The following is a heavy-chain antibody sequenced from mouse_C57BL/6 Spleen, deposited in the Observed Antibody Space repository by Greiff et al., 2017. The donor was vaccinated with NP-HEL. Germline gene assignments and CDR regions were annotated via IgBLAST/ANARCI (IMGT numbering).Heavy chain of an antibody. J-gene: IGHJ4*01. D-gene: IGHD1-1*01. CDR2: INPYNGGT. Sequence: EVQLQQSGPVLVKPGASVKMSCKASGYTFTDYYMNWVKQSHGKSLEWIGVINPYNGGTSYNQKFKGKATLTVDKSSSTAYMELNSLTSEDSAVYYCAPYGSSYYYYAMDYWGQGTSVTVSS. V-gene: IGHV1-19*01. CDR1: GYTFTDYY. CDR3: APYGSSYYYYAMDY.